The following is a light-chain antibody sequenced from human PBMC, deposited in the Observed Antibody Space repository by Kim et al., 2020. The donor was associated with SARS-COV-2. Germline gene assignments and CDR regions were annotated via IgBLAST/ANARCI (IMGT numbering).Light chain of an antibody. J-gene: IGLJ1*01. CDR1: NIRSRN. CDR2: RDT. V-gene: IGLV3-9*01. CDR3: QVWDTNTFV. Sequence: SYELTQPLSVSVALGQTAIVTCGGDNIRSRNVHWYQQKPGQAPVLVINRDTKRPSGIPERFSGSKSGTTATLTISRAQAGDEADYYCQVWDTNTFVFGTGTKVTVL.